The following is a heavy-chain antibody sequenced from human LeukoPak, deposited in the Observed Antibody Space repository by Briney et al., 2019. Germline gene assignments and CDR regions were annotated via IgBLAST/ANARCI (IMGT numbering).Heavy chain of an antibody. CDR2: IKQDGSER. V-gene: IGHV3-7*01. D-gene: IGHD1-20*01. CDR3: ASGNWNDRAFDI. J-gene: IGHJ3*02. CDR1: GLTFSGYW. Sequence: GGSLRLSCAASGLTFSGYWMIWVRQAPGKGLEWVANIKQDGSERYYVDSVKGRFTISRDNAKNSLYLQMNSLRAEDTAVYYCASGNWNDRAFDIWGQGTMVTVSS.